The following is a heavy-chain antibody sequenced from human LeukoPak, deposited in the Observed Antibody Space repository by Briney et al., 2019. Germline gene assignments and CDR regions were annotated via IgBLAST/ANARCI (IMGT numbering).Heavy chain of an antibody. V-gene: IGHV4-30-4*08. CDR3: ARGLRYFDWPWRAPNFDY. CDR2: IYYSGST. CDR1: GGSISSGDYY. D-gene: IGHD3-9*01. Sequence: SETLSLTCPVSGGSISSGDYYWSWIRQPPGKGLEWIGYIYYSGSTYYNPPLKSRVTISVDTSKNQFSLKLSSVTAADTAVYYCARGLRYFDWPWRAPNFDYWGQGTLVTVSS. J-gene: IGHJ4*02.